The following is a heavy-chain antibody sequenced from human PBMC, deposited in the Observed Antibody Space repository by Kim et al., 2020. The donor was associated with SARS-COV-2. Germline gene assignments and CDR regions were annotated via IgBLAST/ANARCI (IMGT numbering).Heavy chain of an antibody. J-gene: IGHJ4*02. CDR2: IHHSGST. V-gene: IGHV4-34*01. D-gene: IGHD3-9*01. CDR3: AREPDI. Sequence: SETLSLTCAAYGGSFSGYYWSWLRQPPTKGLEWIGEIHHSGSTTYNPSLKSRVTISVDTSKNLFSLKLSSVTASDTAVYDCAREPDIWGQGILVTVSS. CDR1: GGSFSGYY.